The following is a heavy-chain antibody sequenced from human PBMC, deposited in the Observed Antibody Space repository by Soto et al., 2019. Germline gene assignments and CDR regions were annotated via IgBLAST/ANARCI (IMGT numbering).Heavy chain of an antibody. D-gene: IGHD1-26*01. CDR2: MEPSTGRT. J-gene: IGHJ4*02. CDR1: GYTFTTYY. CDR3: ARGVSAGVDY. Sequence: ASVKVSCKASGYTFTTYYMHWVRQTAGQGLEWMGWMEPSTGRTGYAQKFQGRVTMTRDTSINTAYMELTTLTSDDTAFYYCARGVSAGVDYWGQGTLVTVSS. V-gene: IGHV1-8*02.